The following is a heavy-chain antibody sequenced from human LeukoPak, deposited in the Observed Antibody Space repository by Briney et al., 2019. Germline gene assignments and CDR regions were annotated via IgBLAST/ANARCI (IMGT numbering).Heavy chain of an antibody. CDR1: GFTFSSYG. V-gene: IGHV3-30*02. Sequence: PGGSLRLSCAASGFTFSSYGMHWVRQAPGKGLEWVAFIWYDGSNKYYADSVKGRFTISRDNSKNTLYLQMNSLRAEDTAVYYCAKGNGGYDQLDYWGQGTLVTVSS. CDR3: AKGNGGYDQLDY. J-gene: IGHJ4*02. D-gene: IGHD5-12*01. CDR2: IWYDGSNK.